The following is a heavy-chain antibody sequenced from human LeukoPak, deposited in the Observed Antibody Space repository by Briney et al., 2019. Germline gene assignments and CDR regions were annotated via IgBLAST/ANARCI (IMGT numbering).Heavy chain of an antibody. CDR1: EFTFSNYA. CDR3: TRDAYNFNDFDY. D-gene: IGHD5-24*01. CDR2: VSSHGNDG. Sequence: GGSLRLSCAVSEFTFSNYAMHWVRQPPGKGLEWVAVVSSHGNDGYYADSVRGRFAISRDNSKNTLYLQIDSLRLEDTAIYYCTRDAYNFNDFDYWGQGTLVTVSS. V-gene: IGHV3-30*17. J-gene: IGHJ4*02.